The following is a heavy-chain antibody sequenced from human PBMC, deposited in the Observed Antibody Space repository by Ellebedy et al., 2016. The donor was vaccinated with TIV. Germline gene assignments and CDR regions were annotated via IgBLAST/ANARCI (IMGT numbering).Heavy chain of an antibody. CDR1: GGSISSSSYY. J-gene: IGHJ4*02. D-gene: IGHD1-26*01. Sequence: SETLSLXXTVSGGSISSSSYYWGWIRQPPGKGLEWIGSIYYSGSTYYNPSLKSRVTISVDTSKNQFSLKLNSVTAADTAIYYCARGIVGATRGLFDYWGRGTLVTVSS. CDR3: ARGIVGATRGLFDY. CDR2: IYYSGST. V-gene: IGHV4-39*07.